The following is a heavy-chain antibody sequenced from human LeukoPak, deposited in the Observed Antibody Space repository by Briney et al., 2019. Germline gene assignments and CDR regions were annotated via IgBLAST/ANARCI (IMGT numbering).Heavy chain of an antibody. Sequence: GGSLRLSCAASGITLSSYAMSWVRQAPGKGLEWVSATSSSDAGTYYAESVRGRFTISRDNSKNTLFLQMNSLRAEDAAVYYCAKFALRYCSGGSCHPFDYWGQGTLVTVSS. CDR1: GITLSSYA. V-gene: IGHV3-23*01. CDR3: AKFALRYCSGGSCHPFDY. CDR2: TSSSDAGT. D-gene: IGHD2-15*01. J-gene: IGHJ4*02.